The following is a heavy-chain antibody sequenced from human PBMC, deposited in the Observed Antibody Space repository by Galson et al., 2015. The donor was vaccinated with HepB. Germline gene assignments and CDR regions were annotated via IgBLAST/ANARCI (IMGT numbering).Heavy chain of an antibody. D-gene: IGHD1-26*01. J-gene: IGHJ3*01. CDR3: ARELGRSGAFDL. Sequence: SLRLSCAASGFTFSTYFMAWVRQAPGKGLEWVAVMSQSGGEKYYVDSAKGRFTISRDNAKNSLYLQMNSLRVEDTAVYFCARELGRSGAFDLWGQGTMVTVSS. V-gene: IGHV3-7*01. CDR1: GFTFSTYF. CDR2: MSQSGGEK.